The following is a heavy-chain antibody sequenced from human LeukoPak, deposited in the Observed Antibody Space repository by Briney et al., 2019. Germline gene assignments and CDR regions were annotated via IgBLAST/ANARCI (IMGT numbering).Heavy chain of an antibody. CDR3: ARVEGLASTAWD. CDR1: GYTFTAYY. Sequence: ASVKVSCNTSGYTFTAYYVHWVRQAPGQGLEWMGLVKPNSGGTNYAQKFQGRVTMTRDTSISTAYMELSSLTSDDTAVYYCARVEGLASTAWDWGQGTPVTVSS. D-gene: IGHD1-1*01. V-gene: IGHV1-2*02. J-gene: IGHJ4*02. CDR2: VKPNSGGT.